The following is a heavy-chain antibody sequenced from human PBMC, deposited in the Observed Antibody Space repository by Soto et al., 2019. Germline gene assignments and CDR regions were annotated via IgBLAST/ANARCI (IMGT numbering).Heavy chain of an antibody. Sequence: QLQLQESGPGLVKPSGTLSLTCSVSGGSITSNHWWSWVRQAPGKGLEWIGEIFHRGTSHHNPSLESRVTLSVDKSKNQFSLMLTSVTAADTAVYYCASKYCPSTICYPFDKWGQGALVTVSS. CDR2: IFHRGTS. V-gene: IGHV4-4*02. CDR1: GGSITSNHW. CDR3: ASKYCPSTICYPFDK. J-gene: IGHJ4*02. D-gene: IGHD2-15*01.